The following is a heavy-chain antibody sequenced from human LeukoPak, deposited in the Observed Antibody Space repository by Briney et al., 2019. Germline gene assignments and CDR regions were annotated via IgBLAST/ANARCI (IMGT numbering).Heavy chain of an antibody. D-gene: IGHD3-10*01. CDR2: INHSGST. CDR1: GGSISSYY. V-gene: IGHV4-34*01. CDR3: ATSITPRHYYYYMDV. J-gene: IGHJ6*03. Sequence: SETLSLTCTVSGGSISSYYWSWIRQPPGKGLEWIGEINHSGSTNYNPSLKSRVTISVDTSKNQFSLKLSSVTAADTAVYYCATSITPRHYYYYMDVWGKGTTVTVSS.